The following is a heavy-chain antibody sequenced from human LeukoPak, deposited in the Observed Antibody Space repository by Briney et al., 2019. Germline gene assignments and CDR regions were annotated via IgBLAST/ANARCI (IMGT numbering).Heavy chain of an antibody. CDR1: GLTFSSYS. J-gene: IGHJ5*02. V-gene: IGHV3-48*04. D-gene: IGHD6-13*01. Sequence: GGSLRLSCAASGLTFSSYSMNWVRQAPGKGLEWVSYISSSSSTIHYADSVKGRFTISRDNAKNSLYLQMNSLRAEDTAVYYCARAGRAYSSSWYWFDPWGQGTLVTVSS. CDR2: ISSSSSTI. CDR3: ARAGRAYSSSWYWFDP.